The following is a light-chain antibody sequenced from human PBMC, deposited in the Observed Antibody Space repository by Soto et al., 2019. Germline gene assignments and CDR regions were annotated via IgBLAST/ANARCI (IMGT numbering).Light chain of an antibody. V-gene: IGKV3-11*01. CDR3: QQRSNWPPEVT. J-gene: IGKJ3*01. Sequence: EIVLTXSPDTLSLSXXXXXTLSCRASQSVRSSLAWYQQKPGQAPRLLIYDASNRATGIPARFSGSGSGTDFTLTISSLEPEDFAIYYCQQRSNWPPEVTFGPGTKVDIK. CDR1: QSVRSS. CDR2: DAS.